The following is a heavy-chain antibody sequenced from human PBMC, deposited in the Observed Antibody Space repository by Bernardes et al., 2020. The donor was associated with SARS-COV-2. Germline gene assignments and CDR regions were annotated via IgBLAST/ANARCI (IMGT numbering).Heavy chain of an antibody. CDR1: GFTFSSSG. CDR2: IWYDGSDK. Sequence: GSLRLSCAASGFTFSSSGMHWVRQAPGKGLEWVAVIWYDGSDKYYADSVKGRFTISRDNSKNTLYLQMNSLRAEDTAVYYCARGPSYTDYWGQGTLVTVSS. D-gene: IGHD3-16*01. CDR3: ARGPSYTDY. V-gene: IGHV3-33*01. J-gene: IGHJ4*02.